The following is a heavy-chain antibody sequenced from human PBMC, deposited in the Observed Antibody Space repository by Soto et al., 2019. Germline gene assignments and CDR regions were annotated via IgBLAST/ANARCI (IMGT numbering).Heavy chain of an antibody. V-gene: IGHV1-69*13. D-gene: IGHD2-15*01. Sequence: ASVNVSCKASGGTFSSYAISWVRQAPGQGLEWMGGIIPIFGTANYAQKFQGRVTITADESTSTAYMELSSLRSEDTAVYYCARAQGREVVAATGLWGQGTLVTVSS. CDR2: IIPIFGTA. J-gene: IGHJ4*02. CDR3: ARAQGREVVAATGL. CDR1: GGTFSSYA.